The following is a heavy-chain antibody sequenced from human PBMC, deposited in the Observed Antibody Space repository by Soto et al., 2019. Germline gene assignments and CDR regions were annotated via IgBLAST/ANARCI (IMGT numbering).Heavy chain of an antibody. D-gene: IGHD6-6*01. CDR3: AKVGPISSSSVVNYFDS. J-gene: IGHJ4*02. V-gene: IGHV3-9*01. CDR2: ISWNSGRI. Sequence: EVQLVESGGGLVQPGGSLRLSCAASGFIFDDYAMHWVRQGPGKGLEWVSSISWNSGRIGYEDSVKGRFTISRDNAKNSLYLQMNSLRAEDTDFYYCAKVGPISSSSVVNYFDSWGQGTLVTVSS. CDR1: GFIFDDYA.